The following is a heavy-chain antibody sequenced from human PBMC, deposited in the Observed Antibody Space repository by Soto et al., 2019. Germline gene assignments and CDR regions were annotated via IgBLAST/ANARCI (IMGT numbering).Heavy chain of an antibody. Sequence: LRLSCAASGFTFSSYSMNWVRQAPGKGLEWVSSISSSSSYIYYADSVKGRFTISRDNAKNSLYLQMNSLRAEDTAVYYCARGYYYYGSGSYYHPDPPDYWGQGTLVTVSS. CDR1: GFTFSSYS. CDR2: ISSSSSYI. CDR3: ARGYYYYGSGSYYHPDPPDY. D-gene: IGHD3-10*01. J-gene: IGHJ4*02. V-gene: IGHV3-21*01.